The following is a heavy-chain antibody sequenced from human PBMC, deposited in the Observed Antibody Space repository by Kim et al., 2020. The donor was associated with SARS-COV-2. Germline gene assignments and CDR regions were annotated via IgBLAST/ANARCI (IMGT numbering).Heavy chain of an antibody. Sequence: PKFQGRVTITRDTSASTAYMELSSLRSEDTAVYYCARDPHYFWSGYPPFDCWGQGTLVTVSS. CDR3: ARDPHYFWSGYPPFDC. V-gene: IGHV1-3*01. J-gene: IGHJ4*02. D-gene: IGHD3-3*01.